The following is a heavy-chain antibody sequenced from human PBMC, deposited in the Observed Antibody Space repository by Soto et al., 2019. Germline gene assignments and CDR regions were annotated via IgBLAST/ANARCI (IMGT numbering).Heavy chain of an antibody. CDR3: ARDLVPAAISFYYYGMDV. D-gene: IGHD2-2*01. V-gene: IGHV3-21*01. Sequence: GESLKISCAASGFTFSSYSMNWVRQAPGKGLEWVSSISSSSSYIYYADSVKGRFTISRDNAKNSLYLQMNSLRAEDTAVYYCARDLVPAAISFYYYGMDVWGQGTTVTVSS. CDR1: GFTFSSYS. J-gene: IGHJ6*02. CDR2: ISSSSSYI.